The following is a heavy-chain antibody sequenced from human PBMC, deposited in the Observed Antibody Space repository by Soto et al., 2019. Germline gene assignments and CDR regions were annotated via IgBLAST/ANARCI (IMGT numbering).Heavy chain of an antibody. D-gene: IGHD6-6*01. CDR2: MNPNSGNT. CDR3: ARGVEYSSSLGSYYYYGMDV. CDR1: GYPFTSYD. J-gene: IGHJ6*02. V-gene: IGHV1-8*01. Sequence: XAVKVSCKASGYPFTSYDINWVRQATGQGLEWMGWMNPNSGNTGYAQKFQGRVTMTRNTSISTAYMELSSLRSEDTAVYYCARGVEYSSSLGSYYYYGMDVWGQGTTVTVSS.